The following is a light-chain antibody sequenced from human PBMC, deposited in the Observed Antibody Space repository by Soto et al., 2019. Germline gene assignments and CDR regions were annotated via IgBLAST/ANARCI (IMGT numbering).Light chain of an antibody. CDR2: DAS. V-gene: IGKV3-20*01. J-gene: IGKJ1*01. CDR3: QQYGSSPQT. Sequence: EILLTQSPGTLSLSPGERATLSCRASQSVSGNYVAWYQQKPGQAPRLLICDASRRATGIPDRFSGSGSGTDFTLTISRLEPEDFAVYYCQQYGSSPQTFGQGTKVEIK. CDR1: QSVSGNY.